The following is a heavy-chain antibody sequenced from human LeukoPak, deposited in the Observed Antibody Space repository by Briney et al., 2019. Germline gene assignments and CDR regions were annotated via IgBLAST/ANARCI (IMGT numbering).Heavy chain of an antibody. J-gene: IGHJ4*02. Sequence: GASVKVSYKASGYTFTGYYMHWVRQAPGQGLEWMGWINPNSGGTNYAQKFQGRVTMTRDTSISTAYMELSRLRSDDTAVYYCARVQEAITIFGVVDYWGQGTLVTVSS. CDR2: INPNSGGT. D-gene: IGHD3-3*01. CDR1: GYTFTGYY. V-gene: IGHV1-2*02. CDR3: ARVQEAITIFGVVDY.